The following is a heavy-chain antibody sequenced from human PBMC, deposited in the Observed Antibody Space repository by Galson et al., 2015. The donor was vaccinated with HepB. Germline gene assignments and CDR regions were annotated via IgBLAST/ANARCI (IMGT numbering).Heavy chain of an antibody. CDR3: AKDPIPDPGNYRRRWFDP. CDR1: GFTFSSYE. CDR2: ISSSGGST. D-gene: IGHD1-7*01. Sequence: SLRLSCAASGFTFSSYEMDWVRQAPGKGLEWVSYISSSGGSTYYADSVKGRFTISRDNSKNTLYLQMNSLRAEDTAVYYCAKDPIPDPGNYRRRWFDPWGQGTLVTVSS. V-gene: IGHV3-23*01. J-gene: IGHJ5*02.